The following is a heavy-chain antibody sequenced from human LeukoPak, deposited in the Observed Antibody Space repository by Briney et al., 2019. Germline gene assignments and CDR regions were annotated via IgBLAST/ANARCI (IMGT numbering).Heavy chain of an antibody. CDR1: GFTVSSNY. J-gene: IGHJ6*03. CDR3: ARDSAYCGGDCYSVRDHYYMDV. D-gene: IGHD2-21*02. CDR2: IYSGGST. V-gene: IGHV3-66*01. Sequence: PGGSLRLSCAASGFTVSSNYMSWVRQAPGKGLEWVSVIYSGGSTYYADSVKGRFTISRDNSKNTLYLQMNSLRAEDTAVYYCARDSAYCGGDCYSVRDHYYMDVWGKGTTVTISS.